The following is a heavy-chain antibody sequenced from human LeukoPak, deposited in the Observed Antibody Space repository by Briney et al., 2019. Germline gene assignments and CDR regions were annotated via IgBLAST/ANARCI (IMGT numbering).Heavy chain of an antibody. V-gene: IGHV3-33*01. J-gene: IGHJ4*01. CDR1: GFTFSNYG. CDR2: IWYDGSNK. CDR3: ARDLTQLALFDY. Sequence: PGGSLRLSCAASGFTFSNYGMHWVCQAPGKGLEWVAVIWYDGSNKYYADSVKGRFTLSRDNSKNTLFLQMNSLRPEDTAVYFCARDLTQLALFDYWGHGTLVTVSS. D-gene: IGHD6-13*01.